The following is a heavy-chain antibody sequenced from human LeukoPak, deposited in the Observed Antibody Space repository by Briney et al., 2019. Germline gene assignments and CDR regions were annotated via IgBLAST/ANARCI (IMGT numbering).Heavy chain of an antibody. CDR1: GFTFNYFS. CDR3: ARGGFGELSSLDY. Sequence: GGSLRLSCAASGFTFNYFSVNWVRQAPGKGLEWVSYISSSSSYIYYADSVKGRFTISRDNAKISLYLQMNSLRAEDTAVYYCARGGFGELSSLDYWGQETLVTVSS. D-gene: IGHD3-10*01. J-gene: IGHJ4*02. V-gene: IGHV3-21*05. CDR2: ISSSSSYI.